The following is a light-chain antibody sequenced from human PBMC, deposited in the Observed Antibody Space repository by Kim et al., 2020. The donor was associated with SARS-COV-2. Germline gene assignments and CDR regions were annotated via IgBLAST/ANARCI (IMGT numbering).Light chain of an antibody. J-gene: IGLJ1*01. CDR3: SSYTSISTYV. CDR2: EVT. V-gene: IGLV2-18*02. Sequence: QSVTISCAGTSSDVGRYNRVSWYQQPPGTAPTLMIYEVTNRPSGVPDRFSGSKSGNTASLTISGLQAEDEADYYCSSYTSISTYVFGPGTKVTVL. CDR1: SSDVGRYNR.